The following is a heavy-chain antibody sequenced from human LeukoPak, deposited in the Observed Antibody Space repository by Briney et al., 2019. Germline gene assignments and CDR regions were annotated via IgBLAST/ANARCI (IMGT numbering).Heavy chain of an antibody. CDR1: GGSFSGYY. D-gene: IGHD6-13*01. CDR3: ARGGSTVRIADHDY. CDR2: INHSGST. Sequence: SETLSLTCAVYGGSFSGYYWSWIRQPPGNGLEWIGEINHSGSTNYNPSLKSRVTISVDTSKNQFSLKLSSVTAADTAVYYCARGGSTVRIADHDYWGQGTLVTVSS. J-gene: IGHJ4*02. V-gene: IGHV4-34*01.